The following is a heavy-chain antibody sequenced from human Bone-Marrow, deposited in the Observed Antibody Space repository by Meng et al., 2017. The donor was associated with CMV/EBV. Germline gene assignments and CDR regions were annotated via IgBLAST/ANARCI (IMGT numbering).Heavy chain of an antibody. V-gene: IGHV3-21*01. CDR1: GFTFSSYS. CDR3: ARDLWDQEIGATVVTPSVV. Sequence: GESLKISCAASGFTFSSYSMNWVRQAPGKGLEWVSSISSSSSYIYYADSVKGRFTISRDNANTSLYLQMNSLRAEDTAVYYCARDLWDQEIGATVVTPSVVWGQGTLVTVSS. J-gene: IGHJ4*02. D-gene: IGHD4-23*01. CDR2: ISSSSSYI.